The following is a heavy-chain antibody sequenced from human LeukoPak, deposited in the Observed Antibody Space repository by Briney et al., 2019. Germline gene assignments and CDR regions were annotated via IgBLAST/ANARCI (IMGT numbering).Heavy chain of an antibody. J-gene: IGHJ5*02. CDR3: ARDNRGYCSGGSCYDWFDP. CDR2: IYTSGST. Sequence: SETLSLTCTVSGGSISSYYWSWIRQPAGKGLEWIGRIYTSGSTNYNPSLKSRATMSVDTSKNQFSLKLSSVTAADTAVYYCARDNRGYCSGGSCYDWFDPWGQGTLVTVSS. V-gene: IGHV4-4*07. CDR1: GGSISSYY. D-gene: IGHD2-15*01.